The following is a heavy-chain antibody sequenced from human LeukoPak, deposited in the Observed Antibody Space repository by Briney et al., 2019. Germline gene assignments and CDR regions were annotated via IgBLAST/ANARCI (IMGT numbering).Heavy chain of an antibody. J-gene: IGHJ3*02. CDR2: ISSSGSTI. CDR3: ARFTSSGWSDTFDI. Sequence: GGSLRLSCAASGFTFSSYAMNWVRQAPGKGLEWVSYISSSGSTIYYADSVKGRFTISRDNAKNSLYLQMNSLRAEDTAVYYCARFTSSGWSDTFDIWGQGTMVTVSS. D-gene: IGHD6-19*01. CDR1: GFTFSSYA. V-gene: IGHV3-48*04.